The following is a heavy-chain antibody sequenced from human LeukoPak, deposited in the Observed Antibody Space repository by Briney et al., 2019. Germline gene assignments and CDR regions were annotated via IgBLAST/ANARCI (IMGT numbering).Heavy chain of an antibody. J-gene: IGHJ4*02. V-gene: IGHV1-8*03. CDR1: GYTFTSYD. Sequence: ASVKVSCKASGYTFTSYDINWVRQATGQGLEWMGWMNPNSGNTGYAQKFQGRVTITADKSTSTAYMELSSLRSEDTAVYYCAREGYSYGLDYWGQGTLVTVSS. CDR3: AREGYSYGLDY. D-gene: IGHD5-18*01. CDR2: MNPNSGNT.